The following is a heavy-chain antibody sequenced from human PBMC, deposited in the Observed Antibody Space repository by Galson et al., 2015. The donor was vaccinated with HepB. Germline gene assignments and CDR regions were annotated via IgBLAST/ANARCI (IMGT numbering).Heavy chain of an antibody. V-gene: IGHV1-69*04. J-gene: IGHJ4*02. CDR2: IIPILGIA. Sequence: SVKVSCKASGGTFSSYAISWVRQAPGQGLEWMGRIIPILGIANYAQKFQGRVTITADKSTSTAYMELSSLRSEDTAVYYCARERAGWYQTYWGQGTLVTVSS. CDR3: ARERAGWYQTY. CDR1: GGTFSSYA. D-gene: IGHD6-19*01.